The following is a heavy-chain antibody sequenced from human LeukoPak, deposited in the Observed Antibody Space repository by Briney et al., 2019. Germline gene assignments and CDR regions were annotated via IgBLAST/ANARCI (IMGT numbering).Heavy chain of an antibody. D-gene: IGHD3-10*02. J-gene: IGHJ3*02. Sequence: GRSLRLSCAASGFTFDDYAMHWVRQAPGKGLAWVSGINWNSGSKAYADSVKGRFTISRDNARNSLYLQMNSLRDEDTALYYCARGSVSHVPLPFDIWGQGTMVTVSS. CDR3: ARGSVSHVPLPFDI. CDR1: GFTFDDYA. CDR2: INWNSGSK. V-gene: IGHV3-9*01.